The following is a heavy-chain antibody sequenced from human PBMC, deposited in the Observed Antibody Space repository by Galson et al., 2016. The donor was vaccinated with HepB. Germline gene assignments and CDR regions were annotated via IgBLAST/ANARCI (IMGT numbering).Heavy chain of an antibody. CDR1: GFSLSTSGVG. V-gene: IGHV2-5*02. D-gene: IGHD3-22*01. CDR2: IYWDDDK. Sequence: PALVKPTQTLTLTCTFSGFSLSTSGVGVNWIRQPPGKALEWLALIYWDDDKVYSPSLKSRLTISKDTSKNQVVLTMTKMDPVDTATYYCAHRGHDGSGRNWFDHWGQGTLFTVSS. CDR3: AHRGHDGSGRNWFDH. J-gene: IGHJ5*02.